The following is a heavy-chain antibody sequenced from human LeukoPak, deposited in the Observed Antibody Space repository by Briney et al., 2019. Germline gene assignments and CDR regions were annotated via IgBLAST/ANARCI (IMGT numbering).Heavy chain of an antibody. CDR3: AKVYGAGNFYSLFYLDH. CDR1: GFTFSSYG. D-gene: IGHD3-10*01. Sequence: GGSLRLSCAASGFTFSSYGMHWVRQAPGKGLEWVAVISYDGSNEYYADSVKGRYTISRDNSKNTLYLQMNSVRAEDTAVYYCAKVYGAGNFYSLFYLDHWGQGTLVTVSS. V-gene: IGHV3-30*18. CDR2: ISYDGSNE. J-gene: IGHJ4*02.